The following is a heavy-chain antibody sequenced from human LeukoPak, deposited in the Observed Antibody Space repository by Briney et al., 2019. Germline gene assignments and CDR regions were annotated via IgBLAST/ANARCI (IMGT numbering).Heavy chain of an antibody. D-gene: IGHD3-10*01. CDR3: AKDMVRGVSHYFDY. CDR1: GFTFSSYG. Sequence: PGGSLRLSCAASGFTFSSYGMHWVRQAPGKGLEWVAVISYDGSNKYYADSVKGRFTISRDNSKNTLYLQMNSLRAEDTAVYYCAKDMVRGVSHYFDYWGQGTLVTVSS. V-gene: IGHV3-30*18. J-gene: IGHJ4*02. CDR2: ISYDGSNK.